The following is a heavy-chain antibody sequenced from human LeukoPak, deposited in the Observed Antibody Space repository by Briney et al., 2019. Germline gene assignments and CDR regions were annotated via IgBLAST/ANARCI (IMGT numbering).Heavy chain of an antibody. V-gene: IGHV3-7*01. CDR1: GLSFSRSW. CDR3: ARDSSGYW. Sequence: GGSLRLSCAASGLSFSRSWMSWVRQAPGKGLEWVANIKEDGSEKYYVDSVKDRFTISRDNAKNSLFLQMNSLRVEDTAFYYCARDSSGYWWGQGTLVTVSS. J-gene: IGHJ4*02. CDR2: IKEDGSEK. D-gene: IGHD3-22*01.